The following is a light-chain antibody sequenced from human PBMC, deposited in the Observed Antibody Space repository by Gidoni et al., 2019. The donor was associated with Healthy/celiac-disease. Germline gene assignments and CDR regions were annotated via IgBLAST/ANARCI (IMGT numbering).Light chain of an antibody. CDR1: QSVSSY. J-gene: IGKJ4*01. Sequence: EIVLTQSPATLSLSPGERATLSCRASQSVSSYLAWYQQKPGQAPRLLIYDASNRATGIPARFSGSGSGTDFTLTISSLEPEDFAVYYCQQRSHWPLTFXGXTKVEIK. V-gene: IGKV3-11*01. CDR3: QQRSHWPLT. CDR2: DAS.